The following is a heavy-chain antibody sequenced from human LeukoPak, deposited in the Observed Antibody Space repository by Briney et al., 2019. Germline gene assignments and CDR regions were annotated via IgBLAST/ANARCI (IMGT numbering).Heavy chain of an antibody. CDR3: ARREVAAAGKRSGKIKNNWFDP. Sequence: GGSLRLSCAASGFTFSDYYMSWIRQAPGKGLEWVSYISSSGSTIYYADSVKGGFTISRDNAKNSLYPQMNSLRAEDTAVYYCARREVAAAGKRSGKIKNNWFDPWGQGTLVTVSS. V-gene: IGHV3-11*01. J-gene: IGHJ5*02. CDR1: GFTFSDYY. D-gene: IGHD6-13*01. CDR2: ISSSGSTI.